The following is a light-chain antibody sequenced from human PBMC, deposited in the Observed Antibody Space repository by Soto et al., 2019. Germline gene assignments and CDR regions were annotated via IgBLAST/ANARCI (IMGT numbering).Light chain of an antibody. Sequence: QSVLTQPASLSGSPGQSITISCTGTSSDVGSYNLVSWYQQHPGKAPKLMIYEVSKRPSGVFTRFSGSKSGNTASLTISGLQAEDEADYYCCSYAGSSTYVFGTGTKVTVL. V-gene: IGLV2-23*02. J-gene: IGLJ1*01. CDR2: EVS. CDR1: SSDVGSYNL. CDR3: CSYAGSSTYV.